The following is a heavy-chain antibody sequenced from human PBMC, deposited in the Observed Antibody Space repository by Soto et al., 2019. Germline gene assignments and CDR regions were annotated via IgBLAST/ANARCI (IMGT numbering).Heavy chain of an antibody. V-gene: IGHV4-30-4*01. CDR2: IYYSGST. J-gene: IGHJ4*02. CDR1: GGSISSGDYY. Sequence: SETLSLTCTVSGGSISSGDYYWSWIRQPPGKGLEWIGYIYYSGSTYYNPSLKSRVTISVDTSKNQFSLKLSSVTAADTAVYYCASAITPPDIGVVVAALDYWGQGTLVTVSS. D-gene: IGHD2-15*01. CDR3: ASAITPPDIGVVVAALDY.